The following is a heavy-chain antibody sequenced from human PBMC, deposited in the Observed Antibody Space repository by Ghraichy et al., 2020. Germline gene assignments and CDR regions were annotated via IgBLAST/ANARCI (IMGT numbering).Heavy chain of an antibody. Sequence: SCAASGFTFSTYAMTWVRQAPGKGLEWVSYISGSSTTIFYSDSVKGRFTVFRDNAKKSLYLQMDSLRAEDTAVYYCARDSGRGGADDYWGQGTLVTVSS. J-gene: IGHJ4*02. V-gene: IGHV3-48*01. CDR2: ISGSSTTI. CDR1: GFTFSTYA. D-gene: IGHD4/OR15-4a*01. CDR3: ARDSGRGGADDY.